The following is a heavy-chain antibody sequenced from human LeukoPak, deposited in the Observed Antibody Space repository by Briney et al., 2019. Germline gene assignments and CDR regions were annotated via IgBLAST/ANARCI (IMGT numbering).Heavy chain of an antibody. Sequence: GGSLRLSCAASGFTFSNAWMSWVRQAPGKGLEWVGRIKSKTDGGTTDYAAPVKGRFTISRDDSKNTLYLQMNSLKTEDTAVYYCTTVKRGVWGSFRYFQHWGQGTLVTVSS. V-gene: IGHV3-15*01. CDR1: GFTFSNAW. CDR3: TTVKRGVWGSFRYFQH. CDR2: IKSKTDGGTT. J-gene: IGHJ1*01. D-gene: IGHD3-16*01.